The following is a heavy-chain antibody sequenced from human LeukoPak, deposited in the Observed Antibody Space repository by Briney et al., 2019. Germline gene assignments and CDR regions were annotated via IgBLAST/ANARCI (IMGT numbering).Heavy chain of an antibody. CDR2: IIPIFGRA. J-gene: IGHJ4*02. CDR3: ARGWRQLWTDYFDY. D-gene: IGHD5-18*01. CDR1: GGTFSSLT. V-gene: IGHV1-69*13. Sequence: SVKVSCKASGGTFSSLTINWVRQAPGQGLEWMGGIIPIFGRANYAQKFQGRVTITADESTSTAYMELSSLRSEDTAVYYCARGWRQLWTDYFDYWGQGTLVTVSS.